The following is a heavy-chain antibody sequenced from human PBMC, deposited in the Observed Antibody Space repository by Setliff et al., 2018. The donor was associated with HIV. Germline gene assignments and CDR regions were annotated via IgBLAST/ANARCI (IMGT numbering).Heavy chain of an antibody. D-gene: IGHD3-9*01. V-gene: IGHV1-69*13. CDR2: IIPIFGTA. Sequence: GASVKVSCKASGGTFSSYAISWVRQAPGQGLEWMGGIIPIFGTANYAQKFQGRVTITADESTSTAYMELSSLRSEDTAVYYCASRPITYYDILTGYYYFDYWGQGTLVTVSS. J-gene: IGHJ4*02. CDR1: GGTFSSYA. CDR3: ASRPITYYDILTGYYYFDY.